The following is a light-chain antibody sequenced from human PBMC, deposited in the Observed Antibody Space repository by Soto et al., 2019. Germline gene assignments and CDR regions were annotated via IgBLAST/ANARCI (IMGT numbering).Light chain of an antibody. Sequence: EIVLTQSPATLSLSPGGRATLSRRASQSVSSYLAWYQQKPGQAPRLLIYDASNRATGIPARFSGSGSGTDFTLTISSLEPEDFAVYYCQQHETLITFGQGTRLEIK. CDR2: DAS. CDR1: QSVSSY. J-gene: IGKJ5*01. V-gene: IGKV3-11*01. CDR3: QQHETLIT.